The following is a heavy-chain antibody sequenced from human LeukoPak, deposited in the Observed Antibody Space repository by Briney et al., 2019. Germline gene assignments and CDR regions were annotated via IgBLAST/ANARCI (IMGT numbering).Heavy chain of an antibody. J-gene: IGHJ4*02. V-gene: IGHV3-30*18. Sequence: PGGSLRLSCAASGFTFSSYGMHWVRQAPGKGLEWVAVISYDGSNKYYADSVKGRVTISRDNSKNTLYLQMNSLRAEDTAIYYCAKDWGKGFRYPFAVAGNFDYWGQGTLVTVSS. D-gene: IGHD6-19*01. CDR2: ISYDGSNK. CDR1: GFTFSSYG. CDR3: AKDWGKGFRYPFAVAGNFDY.